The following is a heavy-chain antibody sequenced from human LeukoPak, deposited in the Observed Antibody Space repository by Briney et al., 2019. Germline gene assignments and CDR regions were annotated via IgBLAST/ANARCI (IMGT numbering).Heavy chain of an antibody. CDR1: GGSISSYY. D-gene: IGHD3-22*01. CDR2: IYYSGST. J-gene: IGHJ4*02. V-gene: IGHV4-59*08. CDR3: ARSNYYDSSGDYYPHFDY. Sequence: PSETLSLTCTVSGGSISSYYWSWIRQPPGKGLGWIGYIYYSGSTNYNPSLKSRVTISVDTSKNQFSLKLSSVTAADTAVYYCARSNYYDSSGDYYPHFDYWGQGTLVTVSS.